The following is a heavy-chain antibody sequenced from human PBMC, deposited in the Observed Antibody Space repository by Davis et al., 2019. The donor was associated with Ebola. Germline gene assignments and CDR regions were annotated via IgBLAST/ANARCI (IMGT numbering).Heavy chain of an antibody. J-gene: IGHJ4*02. Sequence: GESLKISCAASGFAFSSYSMNWVRQVPGKGLEWVSAIDGGGGATYYADSVKGRFIISRDNSKNTLFLQMNSLRAEDTAVYYCAKDWGYMVRGVMIDYWGQGSLVTVSS. D-gene: IGHD3-10*01. CDR2: IDGGGGAT. CDR3: AKDWGYMVRGVMIDY. CDR1: GFAFSSYS. V-gene: IGHV3-23*01.